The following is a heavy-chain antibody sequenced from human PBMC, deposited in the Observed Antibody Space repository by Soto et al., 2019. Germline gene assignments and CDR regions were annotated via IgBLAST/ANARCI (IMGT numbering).Heavy chain of an antibody. CDR3: ARPYCSGGSCYSGYAFDI. CDR2: INHSGST. J-gene: IGHJ3*02. Sequence: SETLSLTCAVYGGSFSGYYWIWIRQPPGKGLEWIGEINHSGSTYYNPSLKSRVTISVDTSKNQFSLKLSSVTAADTAVYYCARPYCSGGSCYSGYAFDIWGQGTMVTVSS. D-gene: IGHD2-15*01. V-gene: IGHV4-34*01. CDR1: GGSFSGYY.